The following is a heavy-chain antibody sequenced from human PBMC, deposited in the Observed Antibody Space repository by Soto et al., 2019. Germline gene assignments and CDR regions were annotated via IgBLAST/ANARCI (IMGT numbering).Heavy chain of an antibody. CDR3: TRAGTAASLGY. D-gene: IGHD5-18*01. CDR1: GFTVSSNY. CDR2: IYSSGNT. Sequence: EVQLVESGGGLIQPGGSLRLSCAASGFTVSSNYMSWVRQAPGKGLEWVSGIYSSGNTYYADSVKGRFTISRDNSKNTLYLQMTSLRGEDTAVYYCTRAGTAASLGYWGQGTLVTVSS. J-gene: IGHJ4*02. V-gene: IGHV3-53*01.